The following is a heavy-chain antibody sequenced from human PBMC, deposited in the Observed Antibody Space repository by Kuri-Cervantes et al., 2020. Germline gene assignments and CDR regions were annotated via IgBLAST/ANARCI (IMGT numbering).Heavy chain of an antibody. CDR2: IWYDGSNK. V-gene: IGHV3-33*06. CDR1: GFTFSSYG. J-gene: IGHJ5*02. CDR3: AKHKISVGRGEIDP. D-gene: IGHD3-10*01. Sequence: GESLKISCAASGFTFSSYGMHWVRQAPGKGLEWVAVIWYDGSNKYYADSVKGRFTISRDNSKNTLYLQMNSLRAEDTAVYYCAKHKISVGRGEIDPWDQGTLVTVSS.